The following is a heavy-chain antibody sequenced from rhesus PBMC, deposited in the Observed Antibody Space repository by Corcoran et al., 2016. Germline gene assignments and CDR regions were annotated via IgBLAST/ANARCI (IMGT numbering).Heavy chain of an antibody. CDR3: ASPFTAAGGY. CDR1: GYSISSGYY. D-gene: IGHD6-25*01. V-gene: IGHV4-99*01. J-gene: IGHJ4*01. Sequence: QVQLQESGPGLVKPSETLSLTCAVSGYSISSGYYWGWIRQPPGKGLEYIGYISGSSGSTYYNPSLKCRVTISKDTSKNQFSLKLSSVTAADTAVYYCASPFTAAGGYWGQGVLVTVSS. CDR2: ISGSSGST.